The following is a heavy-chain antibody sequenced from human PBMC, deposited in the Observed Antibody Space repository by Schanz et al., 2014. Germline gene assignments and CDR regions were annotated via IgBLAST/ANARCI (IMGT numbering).Heavy chain of an antibody. V-gene: IGHV3-23*01. CDR1: GFTFSTYA. CDR2: INTGGDST. Sequence: DVQLLESGGGLVQPGGSLRLSCAASGFTFSTYAMAWVRQAPGKGLEWVSSINTGGDSTYYADSVKGRFTISRDNSKNTLYLQMNSLRAEDTAVYYCARPALWFGDNCFDPWGQGTLVTVSS. CDR3: ARPALWFGDNCFDP. D-gene: IGHD3-10*01. J-gene: IGHJ5*02.